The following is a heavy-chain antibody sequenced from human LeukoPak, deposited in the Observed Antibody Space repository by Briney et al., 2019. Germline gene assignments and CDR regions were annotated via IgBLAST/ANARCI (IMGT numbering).Heavy chain of an antibody. V-gene: IGHV4-39*07. Sequence: SETLSLTCTVSGGSLSSSSHYWAWIRQPPGKGLEWIGEINHSGSTNYNPSLKSRVTISLDTSKSQFSLKVRYVTAADTAVYYCARGLNDSWTGENYWGQGTLVTVSS. CDR2: INHSGST. D-gene: IGHD3-3*01. CDR1: GGSLSSSSHY. CDR3: ARGLNDSWTGENY. J-gene: IGHJ4*02.